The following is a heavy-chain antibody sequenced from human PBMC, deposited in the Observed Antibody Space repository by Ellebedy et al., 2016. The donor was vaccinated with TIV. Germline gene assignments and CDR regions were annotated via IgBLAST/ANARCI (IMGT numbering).Heavy chain of an antibody. Sequence: MPGGSLRLSCAASGFTFSSYAMSWVRQAPGKGLAWIGYISYSGSAYYNPSLKSRVTISVDTSENHFSLELSSVTAADTAVYYCASGGVYTYFFDYWGQGTLVTVSS. CDR1: GFTFSSYA. D-gene: IGHD2-8*01. J-gene: IGHJ4*02. V-gene: IGHV4-59*06. CDR3: ASGGVYTYFFDY. CDR2: ISYSGSA.